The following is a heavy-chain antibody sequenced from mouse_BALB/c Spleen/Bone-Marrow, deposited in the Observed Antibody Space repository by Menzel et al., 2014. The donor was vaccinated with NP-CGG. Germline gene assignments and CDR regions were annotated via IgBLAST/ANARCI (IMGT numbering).Heavy chain of an antibody. CDR1: GYSFTNYW. CDR2: IHPSDSES. CDR3: ARGLGEIWGY. V-gene: IGHV1-61*01. Sequence: QVQLQQSGAELVSPGTSVQLSCKASGYSFTNYWTNWVKQRPGQGLEWIGMIHPSDSESRLNQKFKDKATLTVDKSSTTAYMQLSSPTSEDSAVYYCARGLGEIWGYWGQGTTLTVSS. J-gene: IGHJ2*01. D-gene: IGHD4-1*01.